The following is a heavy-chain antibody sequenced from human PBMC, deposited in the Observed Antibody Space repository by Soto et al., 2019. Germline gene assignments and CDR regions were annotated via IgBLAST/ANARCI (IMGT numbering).Heavy chain of an antibody. J-gene: IGHJ3*02. CDR2: IDPSDSYT. V-gene: IGHV5-10-1*01. D-gene: IGHD3-22*01. CDR1: GYSFTSYW. CDR3: ATHANTYYYDSSALNAFXI. Sequence: GESLKISCKGSGYSFTSYWISWVRQMPGKGLEWMGRIDPSDSYTNYSPSFQGHVTISADKSISTAYLQWSSLKASDTAMYYCATHANTYYYDSSALNAFXIWGQGTMVTV.